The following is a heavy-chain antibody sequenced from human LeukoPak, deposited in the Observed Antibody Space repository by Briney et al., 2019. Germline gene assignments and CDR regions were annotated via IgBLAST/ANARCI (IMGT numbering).Heavy chain of an antibody. CDR1: GGSFSGYY. Sequence: SETLSLTCAVYGGSFSGYYWSWIRQPPGKGLEWIGEINHSGSTNYNPSPKSRVTISVDTSKNQFSLKLSSVTAADTAVYYCARLIYCSSTSCYRVEIGNWFDPWGQGTLVTVSS. V-gene: IGHV4-34*01. J-gene: IGHJ5*02. CDR2: INHSGST. D-gene: IGHD2-2*01. CDR3: ARLIYCSSTSCYRVEIGNWFDP.